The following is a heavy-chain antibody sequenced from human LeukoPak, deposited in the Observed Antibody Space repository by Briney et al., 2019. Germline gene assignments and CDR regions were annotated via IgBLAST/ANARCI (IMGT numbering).Heavy chain of an antibody. D-gene: IGHD5-24*01. CDR1: GFTFSSHG. CDR3: AKDDAWLQYGD. Sequence: GGSLRLSCAASGFTFSSHGMNWVRQAPGKGLEWVSGISPNGVITYYADSVKGRFTITRDNSKGTVYLQMNSLRPEDTAVYYCAKDDAWLQYGDWGRGTLVTVSS. V-gene: IGHV3-23*01. CDR2: ISPNGVIT. J-gene: IGHJ4*02.